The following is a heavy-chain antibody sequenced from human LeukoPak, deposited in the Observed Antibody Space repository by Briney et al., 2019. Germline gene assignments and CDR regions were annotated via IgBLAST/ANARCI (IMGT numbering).Heavy chain of an antibody. CDR3: GRELGGGVTREDWLDP. V-gene: IGHV1-2*02. Sequence: ASVKVSCKASGYTFGDYHMHWVRQAPGQGLEWVGWINCDSGATRYAQKFQGRVTMTRDTSISTTHMDLSSLTSDDTAVYYCGRELGGGVTREDWLDPWGQGTLVTVSS. CDR2: INCDSGAT. CDR1: GYTFGDYH. J-gene: IGHJ5*02. D-gene: IGHD3-3*01.